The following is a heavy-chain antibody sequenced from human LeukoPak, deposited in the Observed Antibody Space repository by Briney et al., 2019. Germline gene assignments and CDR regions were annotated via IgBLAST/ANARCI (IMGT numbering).Heavy chain of an antibody. D-gene: IGHD6-6*01. CDR3: ARENDVRFDY. V-gene: IGHV4-34*01. J-gene: IGHJ4*02. CDR1: GGSFSGYY. CDR2: INHSGST. Sequence: SETLSLTCAVYGGSFSGYYWSWIRQPPGKGLEWIGEINHSGSTNYNPSLKSRVTISVDTSKNQSSLKLSSVTAADTAVYYCARENDVRFDYWGQGTLVTVSS.